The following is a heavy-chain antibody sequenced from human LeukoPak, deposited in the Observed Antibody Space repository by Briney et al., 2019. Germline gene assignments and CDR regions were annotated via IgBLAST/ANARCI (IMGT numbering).Heavy chain of an antibody. CDR1: GPTFSSYL. D-gene: IGHD6-25*01. Sequence: GGSLRLSCAPSGPTFSSYLMTCVRLPPGKWPGWLSSISGGGVTTYYADSVKGRFTISRDNSKNTLYLQMNSLRAEDTAVYYCAKNIPASGLTFVDWGQGTLVTVPS. V-gene: IGHV3-23*01. CDR3: AKNIPASGLTFVD. J-gene: IGHJ4*02. CDR2: ISGGGVTT.